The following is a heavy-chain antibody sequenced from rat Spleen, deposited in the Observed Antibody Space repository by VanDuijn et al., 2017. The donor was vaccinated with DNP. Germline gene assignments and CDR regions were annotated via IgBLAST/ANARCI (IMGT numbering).Heavy chain of an antibody. CDR1: GFTFSDYN. CDR3: ARRYYGYNYFDY. J-gene: IGHJ2*01. V-gene: IGHV5S10*01. Sequence: EVQLVESGGGLVQPGRSLKLSCAASGFTFSDYNMAWVRQAPKKGLEWVATIIYDGSGTYYRDSVKGRFTISRDNAKNTLFLQMDSLRSEDTATYYCARRYYGYNYFDYWGQGVMVTVSS. D-gene: IGHD1-9*01. CDR2: IIYDGSGT.